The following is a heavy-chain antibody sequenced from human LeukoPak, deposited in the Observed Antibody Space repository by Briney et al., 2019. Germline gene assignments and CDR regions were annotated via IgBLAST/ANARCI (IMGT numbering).Heavy chain of an antibody. V-gene: IGHV3-74*01. Sequence: GGSLRLSCAASGFTFSSYWMHWVRQAPGKGLVWVSRINSDGSSTSYADSVKGRFTISRDNAKNTLYLQMNSLRAEDTAVYYCARDHGGYSSGPAFDIWGQGTMVTVSS. J-gene: IGHJ3*02. CDR1: GFTFSSYW. D-gene: IGHD6-19*01. CDR3: ARDHGGYSSGPAFDI. CDR2: INSDGSST.